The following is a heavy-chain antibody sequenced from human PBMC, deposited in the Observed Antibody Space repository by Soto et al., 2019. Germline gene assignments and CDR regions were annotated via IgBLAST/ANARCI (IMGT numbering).Heavy chain of an antibody. J-gene: IGHJ5*02. Sequence: QLQLQESGSGLVKPSQTLSLTCAVSGGSISSGGYSWSWIRQPPGKGLEWIGYIYHRGSTYYNPSLKSRVTISVDRSKNQFSLKLSSVTAADTAVYYCARARRGVIHRGHNWFDPWGQGTLVTVSS. CDR1: GGSISSGGYS. D-gene: IGHD3-10*01. CDR2: IYHRGST. CDR3: ARARRGVIHRGHNWFDP. V-gene: IGHV4-30-2*01.